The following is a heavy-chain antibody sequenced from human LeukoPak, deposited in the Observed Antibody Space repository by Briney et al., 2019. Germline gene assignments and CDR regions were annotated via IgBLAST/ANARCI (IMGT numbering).Heavy chain of an antibody. V-gene: IGHV3-23*01. Sequence: GGSLLLSCAASGFTFSSYAMSWVRQAPGRGLEWVSGISGSGESTYNADSVKGRFTISRDNSKNTLYLQMNSLRAEDTAVYYCAKDFLGSSWTFDYWGQGTLVTVSS. CDR3: AKDFLGSSWTFDY. J-gene: IGHJ4*02. CDR2: ISGSGEST. D-gene: IGHD6-13*01. CDR1: GFTFSSYA.